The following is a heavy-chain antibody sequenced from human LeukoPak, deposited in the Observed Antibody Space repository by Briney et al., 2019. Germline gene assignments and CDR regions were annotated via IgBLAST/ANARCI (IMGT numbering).Heavy chain of an antibody. CDR1: GFTFSSYA. CDR3: ARDYYYDSSGYYYFDY. V-gene: IGHV3-30-3*01. Sequence: PGGSLRLSCAASGFTFSSYAMHWVRQAPGKGLEWVAVISYDGSNKYYADSVKGRFTISRDNSKNTLYLQMNSLRAEDTAVYYCARDYYYDSSGYYYFDYWGQGTLVTVSS. J-gene: IGHJ4*02. D-gene: IGHD3-22*01. CDR2: ISYDGSNK.